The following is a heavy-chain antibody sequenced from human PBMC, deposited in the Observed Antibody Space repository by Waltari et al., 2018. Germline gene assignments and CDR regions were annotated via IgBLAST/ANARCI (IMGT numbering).Heavy chain of an antibody. CDR1: SDSITNYQ. CDR2: GSNYGNP. D-gene: IGHD2-15*01. J-gene: IGHJ4*02. V-gene: IGHV4-59*08. CDR3: ARHLSRGLIGY. Sequence: QVQLQESGPGLVRPSETLSLTCSDFSDSITNYQWSWIRQSPEKGLGWIGYGSNYGNPFYNPSFAGRVTFSTDTAKTQISMTLTSVTAADSGVYYCARHLSRGLIGYWGLGTPVAVSS.